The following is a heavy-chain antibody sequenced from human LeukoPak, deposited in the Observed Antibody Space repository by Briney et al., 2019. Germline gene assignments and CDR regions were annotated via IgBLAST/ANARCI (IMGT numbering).Heavy chain of an antibody. V-gene: IGHV3-23*01. CDR1: GFTFSSYA. J-gene: IGHJ6*03. CDR3: AKVGGWGYIIYCYLDV. CDR2: ISGSGGST. D-gene: IGHD3-10*01. Sequence: PGGSLRLSCAASGFTFSSYAMSWVRQAPGKGLEWVSAISGSGGSTYYADSVKGRFTISRDNSKNTLYLRMNSLRAEDTAVYYCAKVGGWGYIIYCYLDVWGKGTTVTVSS.